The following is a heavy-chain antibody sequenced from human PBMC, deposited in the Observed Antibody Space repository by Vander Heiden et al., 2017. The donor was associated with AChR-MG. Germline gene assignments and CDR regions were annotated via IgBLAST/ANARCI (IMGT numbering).Heavy chain of an antibody. J-gene: IGHJ5*02. V-gene: IGHV1-46*01. Sequence: QVQLVQSGAEVKKPGASVKVSCKASGYTFTSYYMHWVRQAPGQGLEWMGISNPSGGSTSYAQKFQGRVTMTRDTSTSTVYMELSSLRSEDTAVYYCARAQARYYDFWSGYSNWFDPWGQGTLVTVSS. CDR3: ARAQARYYDFWSGYSNWFDP. D-gene: IGHD3-3*01. CDR2: SNPSGGST. CDR1: GYTFTSYY.